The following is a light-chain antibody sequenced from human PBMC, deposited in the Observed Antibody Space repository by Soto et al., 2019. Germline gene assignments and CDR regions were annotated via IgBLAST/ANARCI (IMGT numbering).Light chain of an antibody. J-gene: IGKJ1*01. CDR3: QQYNNWPRT. CDR1: QSIRSW. Sequence: MTQSPSILSASVVERVTITCRASQSIRSWLACYQQKPGQAPRLLIYGASTRATGIPARFSGSGSGTEFTLTISSLQSEDFAVYYCQQYNNWPRTFGQGTKVDIK. V-gene: IGKV3-15*01. CDR2: GAS.